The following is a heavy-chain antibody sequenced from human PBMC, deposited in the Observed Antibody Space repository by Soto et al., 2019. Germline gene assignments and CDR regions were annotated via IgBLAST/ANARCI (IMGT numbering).Heavy chain of an antibody. D-gene: IGHD4-17*01. V-gene: IGHV3-33*06. CDR2: MWFDGSKK. CDR1: GFIFSNSG. CDR3: ANADGDYVGINWFDP. Sequence: QVQLVESGGGVVQPGRSLRLSCAASGFIFSNSGMHWVRQAPGKGLEWVAVMWFDGSKKHYADSIKGRFTISRDTSNTTLYLQMNSLRAVDTAVYYCANADGDYVGINWFDPWGQGNLVTVSS. J-gene: IGHJ5*02.